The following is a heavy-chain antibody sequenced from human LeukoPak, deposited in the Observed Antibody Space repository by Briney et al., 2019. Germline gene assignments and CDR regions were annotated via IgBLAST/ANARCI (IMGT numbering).Heavy chain of an antibody. Sequence: GASVKVSCKSSGYTFTSYAMHWVRQAPGQRLEWMGWINAGNGNTKYSQKFQGRVTITRDTSASKAYVELSSLRSEDTAVYYCARDNGRFYFGVSTFDYWGQGTLVTVSS. D-gene: IGHD3-10*01. CDR2: INAGNGNT. CDR3: ARDNGRFYFGVSTFDY. V-gene: IGHV1-3*01. J-gene: IGHJ4*02. CDR1: GYTFTSYA.